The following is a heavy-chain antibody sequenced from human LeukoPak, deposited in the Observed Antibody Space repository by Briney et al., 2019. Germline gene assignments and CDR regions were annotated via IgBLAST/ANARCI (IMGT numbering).Heavy chain of an antibody. V-gene: IGHV1-2*06. CDR2: INPNSGGT. J-gene: IGHJ5*02. CDR1: GYTFTGYY. CDR3: ASRLMVAATWFDP. Sequence: ASVKVSCKASGYTFTGYYMHWVRQAPGQGLEWMGRINPNSGGTNYAQKFQGRVTMTRDTSISTAYMELSRLRSDDTAVYCCASRLMVAATWFDPWGQGTLVTVSS. D-gene: IGHD2-15*01.